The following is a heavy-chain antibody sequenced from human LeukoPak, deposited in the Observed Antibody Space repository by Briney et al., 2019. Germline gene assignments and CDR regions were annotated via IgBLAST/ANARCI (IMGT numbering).Heavy chain of an antibody. CDR2: IWYDGSNK. D-gene: IGHD1-26*01. CDR1: GFTFSSYG. V-gene: IGHV3-33*08. Sequence: GRSLRLSCAASGFTFSSYGMHWVRQAPGKGLEWVAVIWYDGSNKYYADSVKGRFTISRDNSKNTLYLQMNSLRAEDTAVYYCARDMSPHTVGATPPSHWGQGTLVTVSS. J-gene: IGHJ4*02. CDR3: ARDMSPHTVGATPPSH.